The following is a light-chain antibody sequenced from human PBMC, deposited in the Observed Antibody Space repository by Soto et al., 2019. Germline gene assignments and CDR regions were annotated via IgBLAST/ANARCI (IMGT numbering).Light chain of an antibody. CDR1: SSDIGYYNL. CDR2: EVT. CDR3: KSYTNSXAVV. V-gene: IGLV2-14*02. Sequence: QSFLTQPASVSGSPVQSITISCSGSSSDIGYYNLVAWYQRRPGAAPKLLVYEVTNRPSGVSDRFSGSKSGNTASLTISGLQAEDEADYYCKSYTNSXAVVFGGGTK. J-gene: IGLJ2*01.